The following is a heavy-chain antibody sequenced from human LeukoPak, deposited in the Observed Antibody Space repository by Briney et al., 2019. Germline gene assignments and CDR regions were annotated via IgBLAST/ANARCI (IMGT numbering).Heavy chain of an antibody. V-gene: IGHV5-51*01. J-gene: IGHJ4*02. CDR2: IYPGDSET. CDR3: VRSRGYSYGYSYYFDY. Sequence: GESLKISCKGSGYSFTTNWIGWVRQMPGKGLEWMGVIYPGDSETRYSPSFQGQATISADKSISTAYLQWSSLKASDTAIYYCVRSRGYSYGYSYYFDYWGQGTLVTVSS. D-gene: IGHD5-18*01. CDR1: GYSFTTNW.